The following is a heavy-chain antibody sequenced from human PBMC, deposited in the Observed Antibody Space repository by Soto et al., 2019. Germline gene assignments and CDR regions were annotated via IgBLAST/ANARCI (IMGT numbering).Heavy chain of an antibody. Sequence: QVQLVQSGAEVKKPGSSVKVSCKASGGTFSSYAISWVRQAPGQGLEWMGGIIPIFGTANYAQKFQGRVTITADESTSTAYMELSSLRAEDTAVYYCASAKGFYEFWSGYGRGASPGTFDYWGQGTLVTVSS. J-gene: IGHJ4*02. V-gene: IGHV1-69*01. CDR1: GGTFSSYA. CDR2: IIPIFGTA. D-gene: IGHD3-3*01. CDR3: ASAKGFYEFWSGYGRGASPGTFDY.